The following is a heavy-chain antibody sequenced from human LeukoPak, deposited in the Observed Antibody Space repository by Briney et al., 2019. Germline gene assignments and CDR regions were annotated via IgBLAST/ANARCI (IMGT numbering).Heavy chain of an antibody. D-gene: IGHD2-15*01. V-gene: IGHV1-69*01. CDR1: GGTFSSYA. Sequence: SVKVSCKASGGTFSSYAISWVRQAPGQGLEWMGGIIPIFGTANYAQKFQGRVTITADESTSTAYMELSSLRSEDTAVYYCARDGDCSGVSCYSFDYWGQGTLVTVSS. J-gene: IGHJ4*02. CDR2: IIPIFGTA. CDR3: ARDGDCSGVSCYSFDY.